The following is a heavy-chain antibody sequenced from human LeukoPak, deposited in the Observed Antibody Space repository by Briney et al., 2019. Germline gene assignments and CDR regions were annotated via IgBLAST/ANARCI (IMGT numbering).Heavy chain of an antibody. CDR2: ISSNGGST. CDR1: GFTFSSYA. V-gene: IGHV3-64D*06. Sequence: GGSLRLSCSASGFTFSSYAMHWVRQAPGKGLEYVSAISSNGGSTYYADSVKGRFTISRDNSKNTLYLQMSSLRAEDTAVYYCVKDGSDEGAVAGTFVFGTFDYWGQGTLVTVS. CDR3: VKDGSDEGAVAGTFVFGTFDY. J-gene: IGHJ4*02. D-gene: IGHD6-19*01.